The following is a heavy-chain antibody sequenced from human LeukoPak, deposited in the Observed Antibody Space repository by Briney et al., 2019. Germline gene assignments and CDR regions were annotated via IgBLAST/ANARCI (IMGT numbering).Heavy chain of an antibody. CDR1: GFTFGGYG. Sequence: GGSLRLSCAGSGFTFGGYGLHWFRQTPGKGLEWVAVIAYDGSRAFYADSVKGRFTISRDNSKNTMSVQMDDLRAEDTAVHYCTRYNNDHFDYWGQGTLVTVSS. CDR2: IAYDGSRA. J-gene: IGHJ4*02. V-gene: IGHV3-33*01. CDR3: TRYNNDHFDY. D-gene: IGHD1-14*01.